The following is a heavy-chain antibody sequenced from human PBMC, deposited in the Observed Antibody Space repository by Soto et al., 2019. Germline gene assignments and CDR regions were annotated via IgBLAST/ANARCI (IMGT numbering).Heavy chain of an antibody. CDR1: GGSFTGYY. Sequence: QVQLQQWGAGLLKPSETLSLTCAVYGGSFTGYYWTWIRQTPGKGLEWIGEINDRGSSYYNPSLEGRISMAVDTSKNQFSLKLRSVTASDTAVYFCVRGQPHRITIFEVVIRSYDYGMDVWGQGTTVTVSS. CDR3: VRGQPHRITIFEVVIRSYDYGMDV. V-gene: IGHV4-34*01. D-gene: IGHD3-3*02. CDR2: INDRGSS. J-gene: IGHJ6*02.